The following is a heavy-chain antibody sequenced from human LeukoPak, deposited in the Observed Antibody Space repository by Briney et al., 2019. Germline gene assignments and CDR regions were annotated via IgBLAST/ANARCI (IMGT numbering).Heavy chain of an antibody. CDR2: TYYRSKWYN. V-gene: IGHV6-1*01. CDR1: GDSVSSNSAA. CDR3: AREGPVSSPVN. J-gene: IGHJ4*02. Sequence: SQTLSLTCAISGDSVSSNSAAWNWSRQSPSRGLEWLGRTYYRSKWYNDYAVSVKGRITINPDTSKNQFSLQLNSVTPDDTAVYYCAREGPVSSPVNWGQGTLVTVSS. D-gene: IGHD6-19*01.